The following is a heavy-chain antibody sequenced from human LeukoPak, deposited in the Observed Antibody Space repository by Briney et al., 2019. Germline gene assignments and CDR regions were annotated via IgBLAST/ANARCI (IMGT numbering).Heavy chain of an antibody. D-gene: IGHD5-12*01. V-gene: IGHV1-2*02. CDR2: INPNSGGT. J-gene: IGHJ4*02. CDR1: GYTFTGYY. CDR3: ARDGYSGYEAFDY. Sequence: ASVKVSCKASGYTFTGYYMHWVRQAPGQGLEWMGWINPNSGGTNYAQKFQGRVTMTRDTSTSTVYMELSSLRSEDTAVYYCARDGYSGYEAFDYWGQGTLVTVSS.